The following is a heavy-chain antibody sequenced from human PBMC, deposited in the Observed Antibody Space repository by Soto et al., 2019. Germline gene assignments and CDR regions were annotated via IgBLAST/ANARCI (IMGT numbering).Heavy chain of an antibody. V-gene: IGHV1-69*01. CDR2: IIPIFGTA. J-gene: IGHJ6*02. CDR3: ARQWLVRGSGYYYGMDV. D-gene: IGHD6-19*01. Sequence: HAPGQGLEWMGGIIPIFGTANYAQKFQGRVTITADESTSTAYMELSSLRSEDTAVYYCARQWLVRGSGYYYGMDVWGQGTTVTVSS.